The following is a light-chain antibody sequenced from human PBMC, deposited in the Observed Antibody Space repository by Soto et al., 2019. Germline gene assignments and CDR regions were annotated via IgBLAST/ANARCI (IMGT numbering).Light chain of an antibody. CDR2: EVS. J-gene: IGLJ1*01. CDR1: SSDVGGYIY. CDR3: MSYGSSTTLFV. Sequence: QSVLTQPASVSGSPGQSITISCTGSSSDVGGYIYVSWYQQHPGKAPRLMIYEVSNRPSGVSNRFSGSKSGNTASLTISGLQAEDEADYYCMSYGSSTTLFVFGTGTKVTVL. V-gene: IGLV2-14*01.